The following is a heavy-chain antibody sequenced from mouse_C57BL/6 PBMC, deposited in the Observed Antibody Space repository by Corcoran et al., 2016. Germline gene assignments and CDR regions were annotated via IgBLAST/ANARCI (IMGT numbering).Heavy chain of an antibody. D-gene: IGHD1-3*01. V-gene: IGHV3-6*01. CDR2: ISYDGSN. CDR3: ARVYMSYAMDY. J-gene: IGHJ4*01. CDR1: GYSITSGYY. Sequence: DVQLQESGPGLVKPSQSLSLTCSVTGYSITSGYYWNWIRQFPGNKLEWMGYISYDGSNNYNPSLKNRISITRDTSKNQFFLKLNSVTTEDTATYYCARVYMSYAMDYWGQGTSVTVSS.